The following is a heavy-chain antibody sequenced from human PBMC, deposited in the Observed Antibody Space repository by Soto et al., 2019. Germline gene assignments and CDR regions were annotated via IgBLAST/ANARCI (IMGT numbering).Heavy chain of an antibody. J-gene: IGHJ6*02. V-gene: IGHV4-30-4*01. CDR1: VGSISSGDYY. D-gene: IGHD3-3*01. CDR2: IYYRGGT. CDR3: ARARITIFGVVIGGGYYYYGMDV. Sequence: PSETRSLTCTVSVGSISSGDYYWSGIRQPPGKGRGGIGDIYYRGGTYYTPSLRSRVNISVDTSKNQFSLKLSSVTAADTAVYYCARARITIFGVVIGGGYYYYGMDVWGQGTTVTVSS.